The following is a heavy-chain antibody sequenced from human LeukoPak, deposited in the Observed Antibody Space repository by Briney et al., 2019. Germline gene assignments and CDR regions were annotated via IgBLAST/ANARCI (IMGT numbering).Heavy chain of an antibody. CDR2: ISGSGGST. Sequence: GGSLRLSCAASGFTFSSYWMHWVRQVPGKGLEWVSAISGSGGSTYYADSVKGRFTISRDNSKNTLYLQMNSLRAEDTAVYYCARTTGYSSSWFDYWGQGTLVTVSS. J-gene: IGHJ4*02. CDR3: ARTTGYSSSWFDY. D-gene: IGHD6-13*01. V-gene: IGHV3-23*01. CDR1: GFTFSSYW.